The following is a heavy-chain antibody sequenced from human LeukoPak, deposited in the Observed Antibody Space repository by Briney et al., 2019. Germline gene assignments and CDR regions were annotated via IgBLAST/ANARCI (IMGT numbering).Heavy chain of an antibody. Sequence: ASVTVSCKASGYNLTSYYIHWVRQAPGQGLEWMGVINPSDGSTSYTHKFQGRLTMTRDTSTSTVYMELSSLRSEDTAVYYCARDVAREFDYWGQGTLVTVSS. V-gene: IGHV1-46*01. D-gene: IGHD5-24*01. J-gene: IGHJ4*02. CDR2: INPSDGST. CDR1: GYNLTSYY. CDR3: ARDVAREFDY.